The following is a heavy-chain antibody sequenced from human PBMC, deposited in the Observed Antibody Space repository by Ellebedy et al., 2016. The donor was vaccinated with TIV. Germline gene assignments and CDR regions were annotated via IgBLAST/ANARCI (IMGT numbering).Heavy chain of an antibody. CDR2: INHSAIT. Sequence: MPSETLSLTCGVYGGSFSGYYWNWIRQPPGKGLEWIGEINHSAITNYKPSLKSRVTISVGTSKNHFSLNPTSVTAADTAVYYCARGKNYDVLTGTYTGFDYWGQGTLVTVSS. D-gene: IGHD3-9*01. CDR1: GGSFSGYY. V-gene: IGHV4-34*01. CDR3: ARGKNYDVLTGTYTGFDY. J-gene: IGHJ4*02.